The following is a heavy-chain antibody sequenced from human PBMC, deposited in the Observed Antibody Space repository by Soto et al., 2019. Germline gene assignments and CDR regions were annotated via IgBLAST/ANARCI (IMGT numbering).Heavy chain of an antibody. CDR3: ARRPAYILTGYYSPPPFDY. CDR1: GYTFTSYY. Sequence: GSVKVYFKASGYTFTSYYMHWVRQAPGQGLEWMGIINPSGGSTSYAQKFQGRVTMTRDTSTSTVYMELSSLRSEDTAVYYCARRPAYILTGYYSPPPFDYWGQGTLVTVSS. D-gene: IGHD3-9*01. CDR2: INPSGGST. V-gene: IGHV1-46*01. J-gene: IGHJ4*02.